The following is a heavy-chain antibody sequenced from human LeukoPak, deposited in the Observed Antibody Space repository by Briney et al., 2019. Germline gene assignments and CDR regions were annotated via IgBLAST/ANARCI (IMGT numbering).Heavy chain of an antibody. J-gene: IGHJ6*03. CDR2: IYYSGST. V-gene: IGHV4-59*08. Sequence: SETLSLTCTVSGASISSYHWSWIRQPPGKGLEWIGYIYYSGSTSYNPSLKSRVTISVDTSKNQFSLELSSVTASDTAVYFCARQGQQLAGLHHYFYMDVWGKGTTVTVSS. CDR1: GASISSYH. CDR3: ARQGQQLAGLHHYFYMDV. D-gene: IGHD6-13*01.